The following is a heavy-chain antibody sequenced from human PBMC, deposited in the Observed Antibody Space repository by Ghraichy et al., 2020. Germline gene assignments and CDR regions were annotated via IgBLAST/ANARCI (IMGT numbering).Heavy chain of an antibody. CDR3: VRGFPGNFDWVYSNNAFDI. V-gene: IGHV1-8*01. CDR1: GYTFTNND. J-gene: IGHJ3*02. CDR2: MNPNSGAT. D-gene: IGHD3-9*01. Sequence: ASVKVSCKASGYTFTNNDINWVRQATGQGLEWMGRMNPNSGATVYAEKFQGRVTMTRSTSISTAYMELSSLRSEDTAVYYCVRGFPGNFDWVYSNNAFDIWGQGTMVTVSS.